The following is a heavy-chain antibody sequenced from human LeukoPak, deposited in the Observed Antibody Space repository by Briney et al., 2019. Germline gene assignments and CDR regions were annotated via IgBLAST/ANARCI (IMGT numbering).Heavy chain of an antibody. CDR3: ARGPAPFYNWNSTRWFDP. J-gene: IGHJ5*02. V-gene: IGHV3-49*03. CDR1: GFTFGDYA. Sequence: GGSLRLSCTASGFTFGDYAMSWFRQAPGKGLEWVGFIRSKAYGGTTEYAASVKGRFTISRDDSKSIAYLQMNSLRAEDTAVYYCARGPAPFYNWNSTRWFDPWGQGTLVTVSS. CDR2: IRSKAYGGTT. D-gene: IGHD1-7*01.